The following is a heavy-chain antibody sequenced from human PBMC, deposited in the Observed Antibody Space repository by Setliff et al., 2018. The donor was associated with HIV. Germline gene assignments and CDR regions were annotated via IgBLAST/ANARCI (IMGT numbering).Heavy chain of an antibody. V-gene: IGHV1-18*01. CDR1: GYTFTAFG. D-gene: IGHD4-17*01. Sequence: ASVKVSCKASGYTFTAFGMNWLRQAPGQGPEWMGWISTYNGNTNYAQKFQGRVTMTTDTATSTVYMELRSLRSDDTAVYYCAKDPSVTVTTIWGQGTMVTVSS. CDR2: ISTYNGNT. CDR3: AKDPSVTVTTI. J-gene: IGHJ3*02.